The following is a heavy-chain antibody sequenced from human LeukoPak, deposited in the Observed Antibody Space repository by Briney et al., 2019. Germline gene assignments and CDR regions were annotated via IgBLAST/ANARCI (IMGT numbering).Heavy chain of an antibody. CDR3: AKSSYYDTSGFYREYYFDY. CDR1: GFTLDNYA. V-gene: IGHV3-23*01. D-gene: IGHD3-22*01. Sequence: QPGGSLRLSCAASGFTLDNYAMSWVRQAPGKGLEWVSSMSSSGGSTYYADSVKGRFTFSRDNPKNTLYLQMNSLRAEDTAVYYCAKSSYYDTSGFYREYYFDYWGQGTLVTVSS. J-gene: IGHJ4*02. CDR2: MSSSGGST.